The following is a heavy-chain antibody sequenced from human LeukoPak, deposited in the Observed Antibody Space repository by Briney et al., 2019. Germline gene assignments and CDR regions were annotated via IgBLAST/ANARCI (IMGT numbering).Heavy chain of an antibody. V-gene: IGHV1-18*01. CDR2: ISAYNGNT. D-gene: IGHD4-23*01. CDR3: ARDLGATVEDGIDY. CDR1: GYTFTSYG. Sequence: GASVKVSCKASGYTFTSYGISWVRQAPGQGLEWMGWISAYNGNTNYAQKLQGRVTMTTDTSTSTAYMELRSLRSDDTAVYYCARDLGATVEDGIDYWGQGTLVTVSS. J-gene: IGHJ4*02.